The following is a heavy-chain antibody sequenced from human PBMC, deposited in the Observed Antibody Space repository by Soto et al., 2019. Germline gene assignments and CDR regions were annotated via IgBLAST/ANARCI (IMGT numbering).Heavy chain of an antibody. CDR1: GYTFTRYN. CDR2: INPSGGTT. D-gene: IGHD2-15*01. CDR3: ARGRGCGSEYFFDY. V-gene: IGHV1-46*01. J-gene: IGHJ4*02. Sequence: ASVKVSCKASGYTFTRYNVHWVRQAPGQGLEWMAIINPSGGTTHYVQKFEGRVTLTTDTSTSTVYMELSSLRSDDTAVYYFARGRGCGSEYFFDYWGQGTLVTVSS.